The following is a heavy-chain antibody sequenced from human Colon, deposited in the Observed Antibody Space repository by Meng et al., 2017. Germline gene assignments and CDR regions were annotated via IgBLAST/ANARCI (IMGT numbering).Heavy chain of an antibody. CDR1: GGSFSGFY. CDR3: ATGLRHGDWFDP. J-gene: IGHJ5*02. Sequence: QVQIQQGRAGLLKPSETLSLTCAVSGGSFSGFYWSWIRQPPGKGLEWIGEIDHFGTSNYNSSLKGRLTMSVYTSKKQISLTLSSVTAADTAVYYCATGLRHGDWFDPWGPGTLVTVSS. V-gene: IGHV4-34*02. D-gene: IGHD4-17*01. CDR2: IDHFGTS.